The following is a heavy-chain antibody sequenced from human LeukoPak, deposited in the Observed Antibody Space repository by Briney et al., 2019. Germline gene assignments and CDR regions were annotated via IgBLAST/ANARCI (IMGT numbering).Heavy chain of an antibody. Sequence: GGSLRLSCAASGFTFSSYTMSWVRQAPGKGLEWVSAISGSGGSTYYADSVKGRFTISRDNAKNSLYLQMNSLRAEDTAVYYCARDLREGTMSPRWFDPWGQGTLVTVSS. J-gene: IGHJ5*02. CDR3: ARDLREGTMSPRWFDP. CDR1: GFTFSSYT. D-gene: IGHD3-3*01. V-gene: IGHV3-23*01. CDR2: ISGSGGST.